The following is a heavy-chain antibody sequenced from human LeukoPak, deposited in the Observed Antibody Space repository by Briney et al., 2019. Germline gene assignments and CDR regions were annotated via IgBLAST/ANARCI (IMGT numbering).Heavy chain of an antibody. J-gene: IGHJ4*02. CDR3: ARGGNMITFGGVGIDY. D-gene: IGHD3-16*01. V-gene: IGHV4-4*02. CDR2: INHSGST. CDR1: GGSISSSNW. Sequence: SGTLSLTCAVSGGSISSSNWWSWVRQPPGKGLEWIGEINHSGSTNYNPSLKSRVTISVDTSKNQFSLKLSSVTAADTAVYYCARGGNMITFGGVGIDYWGQGTLVTVSS.